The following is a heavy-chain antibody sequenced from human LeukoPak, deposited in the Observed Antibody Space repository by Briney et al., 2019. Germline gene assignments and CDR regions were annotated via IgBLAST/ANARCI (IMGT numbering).Heavy chain of an antibody. V-gene: IGHV4-59*01. CDR2: IYYTGST. D-gene: IGHD1-26*01. CDR3: ARDNSGSYIDY. Sequence: PSETLSLTCTVSGXSIGTYYWTWIRQPPGKGPEWIGYIYYTGSTNYNPSLKSRVTISVDTSKNQFSLKLSSVTAADTAVYYCARDNSGSYIDYWGQGTLVTVSS. CDR1: GXSIGTYY. J-gene: IGHJ4*02.